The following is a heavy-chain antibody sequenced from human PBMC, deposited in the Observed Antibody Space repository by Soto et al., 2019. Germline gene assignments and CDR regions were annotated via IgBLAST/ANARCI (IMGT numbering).Heavy chain of an antibody. CDR2: IYYSGST. J-gene: IGHJ4*02. V-gene: IGHV4-39*01. CDR1: GGSISSSSYY. Sequence: SETLSLTCTVSGGSISSSSYYWGWIRQPPGKGLEWIGSIYYSGSTYYNPSLKSRVTISVDTSKNQFSLKLSSVTAADTAVYYCARHRRITGTTWGGGDFDYWGQGTLVTVSS. D-gene: IGHD1-7*01. CDR3: ARHRRITGTTWGGGDFDY.